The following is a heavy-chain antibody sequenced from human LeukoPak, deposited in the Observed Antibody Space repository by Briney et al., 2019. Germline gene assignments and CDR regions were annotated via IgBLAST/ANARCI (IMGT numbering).Heavy chain of an antibody. V-gene: IGHV3-74*01. CDR2: INSDGSST. D-gene: IGHD3-22*01. Sequence: GGSLRLSCAVSGFTFSSYWMHWVRQAPGKGLVWFSRINSDGSSTSYADSVKGRFTISRENAKNTLYLQMNSLRAEDTAVYYCAREGYHDSSGPSWFDPWGQGTLVTVSS. J-gene: IGHJ5*02. CDR3: AREGYHDSSGPSWFDP. CDR1: GFTFSSYW.